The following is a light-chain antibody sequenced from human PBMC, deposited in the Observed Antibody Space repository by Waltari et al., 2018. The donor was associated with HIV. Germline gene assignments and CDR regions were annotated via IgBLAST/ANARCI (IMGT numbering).Light chain of an antibody. CDR1: SSDVGGYNY. CDR2: DVS. CDR3: SSYTISSTLV. J-gene: IGLJ2*01. Sequence: QSALTQPASVSGSPGQSITISCTGTSSDVGGYNYVSWYQQHPGKAPKLMIYDVSNRPSGVSNRFPGYKSGNTASLTISGLQAEDEADYYCSSYTISSTLVFGGGTKLTVL. V-gene: IGLV2-14*01.